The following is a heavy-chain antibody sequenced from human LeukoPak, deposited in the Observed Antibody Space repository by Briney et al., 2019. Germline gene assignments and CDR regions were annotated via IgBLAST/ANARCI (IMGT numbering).Heavy chain of an antibody. CDR2: IYSSGST. Sequence: PSETLSLTCTVSNGSISGHYWNWIRQPPGKGPEWIGFIYSSGSTDYNPSLKDRVTLLLDTSKNHFSLKLRSVTAADTAVYYCARDGGSGGYFDHWYFDLWGRGTLITVSS. CDR1: NGSISGHY. V-gene: IGHV4-59*11. J-gene: IGHJ2*01. D-gene: IGHD3-9*01. CDR3: ARDGGSGGYFDHWYFDL.